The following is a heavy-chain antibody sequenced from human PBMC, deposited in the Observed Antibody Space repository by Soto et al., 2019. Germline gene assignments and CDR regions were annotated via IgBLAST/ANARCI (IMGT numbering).Heavy chain of an antibody. CDR2: IKQDGNEK. D-gene: IGHD6-13*01. CDR1: GFTFSSYW. Sequence: GGSLRLSCAASGFTFSSYWMSWVRQAPGKGLEWVANIKQDGNEKYYVDSVKGRFTISRDNAKNSLYLQMNSLRAEDTAVYYCAREAYSSSWCFDYWGQGTLVTVSS. J-gene: IGHJ4*02. V-gene: IGHV3-7*01. CDR3: AREAYSSSWCFDY.